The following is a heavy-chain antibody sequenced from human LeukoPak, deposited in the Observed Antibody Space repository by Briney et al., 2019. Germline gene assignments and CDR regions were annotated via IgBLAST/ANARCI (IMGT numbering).Heavy chain of an antibody. D-gene: IGHD6-6*01. J-gene: IGHJ4*02. Sequence: KTSETLSLTCAVYGGSFSGYYWSWIRQPPGKGLEWIGEINHSGSTNYNPSLKSRVTISVDTSKNQFSLKLSSVTAADTAVYYCARVSSIGLVPYWGQGALVTVSS. V-gene: IGHV4-34*01. CDR2: INHSGST. CDR3: ARVSSIGLVPY. CDR1: GGSFSGYY.